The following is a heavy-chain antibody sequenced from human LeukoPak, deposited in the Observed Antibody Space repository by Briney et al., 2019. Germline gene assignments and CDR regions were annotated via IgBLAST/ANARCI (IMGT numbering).Heavy chain of an antibody. Sequence: GGSLRLSCAASGFTFSSNGMSWGRQAPGKGPEWVSSISGSGTDTYYTDSVKGRFTISRVTSKNTLYMQMNNLRVEDTAVYYCASPGDYDYVWGSFDYWGQGTLVTVSS. CDR3: ASPGDYDYVWGSFDY. D-gene: IGHD3-16*01. CDR2: ISGSGTDT. CDR1: GFTFSSNG. V-gene: IGHV3-23*01. J-gene: IGHJ4*02.